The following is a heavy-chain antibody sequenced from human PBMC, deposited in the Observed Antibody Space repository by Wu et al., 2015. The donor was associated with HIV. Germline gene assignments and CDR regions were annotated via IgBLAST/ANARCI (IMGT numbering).Heavy chain of an antibody. CDR3: ARDPGAAAGTDRDDAFDI. Sequence: QVQLVQSGAEVKKPGSSVKVSCKASGGTFSSYAISWVRQAPGQGLEWMGGIIPIFGTANYAQKFQGRVTITTDESTSTAYMELSSLRSEDTAVYYCARDPGAAAGTDRDDAFDIWGQGTMVTVSS. CDR2: IIPIFGTA. D-gene: IGHD6-13*01. J-gene: IGHJ3*02. CDR1: GGTFSSYA. V-gene: IGHV1-69*05.